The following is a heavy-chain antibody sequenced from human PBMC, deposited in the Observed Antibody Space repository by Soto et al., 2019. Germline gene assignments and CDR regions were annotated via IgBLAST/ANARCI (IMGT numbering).Heavy chain of an antibody. D-gene: IGHD3-3*01. CDR2: LKSKSAGGTS. CDR3: TTDGGVSAYPLFSA. CDR1: GFTFSKAW. V-gene: IGHV3-15*01. J-gene: IGHJ4*02. Sequence: PGGSLRLSCAASGFTFSKAWMGWVRQAPGKGLEWVGRLKSKSAGGTSDYAAPVKGRFSISRDESKNTLYLQMNSLKTEDTAMYHCTTDGGVSAYPLFSAGGQGTLVNVSS.